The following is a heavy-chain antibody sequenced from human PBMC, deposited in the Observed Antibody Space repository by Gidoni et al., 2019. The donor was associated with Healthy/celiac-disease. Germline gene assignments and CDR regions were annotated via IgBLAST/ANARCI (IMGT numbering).Heavy chain of an antibody. CDR2: IYYSGST. CDR3: ARESDSSTMIVAGVGY. J-gene: IGHJ4*02. CDR1: GGSISSSSYY. V-gene: IGHV4-39*02. Sequence: QLQLQESGPGLVKPSETLSLTCTVSGGSISSSSYYWGWIRQPPGKGLEWIGSIYYSGSTYYNPSLKSRVTISVDTSKNQFSLKLSSVTAADTAVYYCARESDSSTMIVAGVGYWGQGTLVTVSS. D-gene: IGHD3-22*01.